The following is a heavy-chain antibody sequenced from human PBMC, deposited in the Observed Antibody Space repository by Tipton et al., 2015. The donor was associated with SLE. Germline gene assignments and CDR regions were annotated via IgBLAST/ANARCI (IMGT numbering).Heavy chain of an antibody. D-gene: IGHD3-3*01. CDR2: IYYSGST. CDR1: GGSISSYY. J-gene: IGHJ4*02. Sequence: TLSLTCTVSGGSISSYYWSWIRQPPGKGLEWIGYIYYSGSTNYNPSLKSRVTISVDTSKNQFSLKLSSVTAADTAVYYCAKFGSGGHGDYFDYWGQGTLVTVSS. CDR3: AKFGSGGHGDYFDY. V-gene: IGHV4-59*08.